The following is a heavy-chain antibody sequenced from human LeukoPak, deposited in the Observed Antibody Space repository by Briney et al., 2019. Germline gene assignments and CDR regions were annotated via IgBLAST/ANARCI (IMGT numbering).Heavy chain of an antibody. CDR2: INPSGGST. V-gene: IGHV1-46*01. D-gene: IGHD3-10*01. CDR1: GYTFTSYY. J-gene: IGHJ4*02. CDR3: AKDTRVGFGEKNFDY. Sequence: ASVKVSCKASGYTFTSYYMHWVRQAPGQGLEWMGIINPSGGSTSYAQKFQGRVTMTRDMSTSTVYMELSSLRAEDTAVYYCAKDTRVGFGEKNFDYWGQGTLVTVSS.